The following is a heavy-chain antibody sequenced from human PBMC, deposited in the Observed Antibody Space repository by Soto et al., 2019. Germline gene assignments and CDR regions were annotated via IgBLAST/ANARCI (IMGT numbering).Heavy chain of an antibody. D-gene: IGHD1-26*01. J-gene: IGHJ4*02. CDR2: INPKSGGT. V-gene: IGHV1-2*02. CDR1: GYTFTVYY. Sequence: ASVKVSCKASGYTFTVYYMHWVRQAPGQGLEWMGWINPKSGGTMYPQKFRGRVTMTWDTSISTAYMALTRLRSDDTAVYYCARDLAKGGGSAGFDYWGRGTLVTVSS. CDR3: ARDLAKGGGSAGFDY.